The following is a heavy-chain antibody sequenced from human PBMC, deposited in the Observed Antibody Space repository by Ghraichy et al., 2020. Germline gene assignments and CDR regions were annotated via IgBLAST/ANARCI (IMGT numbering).Heavy chain of an antibody. CDR3: ARGTEGIFDY. CDR2: TYYRSRWYN. V-gene: IGHV6-1*01. D-gene: IGHD3/OR15-3a*01. Sequence: SQTLSLTCSLSGDTVSNNRADWSWIRRSPSRGLEWLGRTYYRSRWYNDYAVSVKSRITVNPDTSRNQFSMQLNSVTPEDTAVYYCARGTEGIFDYWGQGTLVAVSS. J-gene: IGHJ4*02. CDR1: GDTVSNNRAD.